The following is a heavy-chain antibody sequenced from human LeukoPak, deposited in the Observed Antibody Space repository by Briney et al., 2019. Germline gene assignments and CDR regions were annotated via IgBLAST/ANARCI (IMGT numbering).Heavy chain of an antibody. CDR2: ISSSGSTI. Sequence: PGGSLRLPCAASGFTFSSYEMNWVRQAPGKGLEWVSYISSSGSTIYYADSVKGRFTISRDNAKNSLYLQMNSLRAEDTAVYYCALELGDAFDIWGQGTMVTVSS. V-gene: IGHV3-48*03. CDR3: ALELGDAFDI. D-gene: IGHD7-27*01. J-gene: IGHJ3*02. CDR1: GFTFSSYE.